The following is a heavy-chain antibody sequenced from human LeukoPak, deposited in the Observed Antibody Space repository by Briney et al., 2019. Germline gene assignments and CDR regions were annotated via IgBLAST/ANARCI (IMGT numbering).Heavy chain of an antibody. V-gene: IGHV4-39*01. CDR1: GGSISSSNYY. J-gene: IGHJ4*02. CDR3: ATNRPERGYY. CDR2: IYHSGST. D-gene: IGHD6-6*01. Sequence: SETLSLTCTVSGGSISSSNYYWGWIRQPPGKGLEWIGSIYHSGSTFYNPSLKSRVTISVDTSKNQFSLKLSSVTAADTAVYYCATNRPERGYYWGQGTLVTVSS.